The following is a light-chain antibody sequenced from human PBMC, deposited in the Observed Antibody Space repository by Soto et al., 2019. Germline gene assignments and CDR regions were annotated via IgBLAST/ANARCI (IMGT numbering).Light chain of an antibody. Sequence: IVVTQSPLSLPVTPGEPASISCRSSQSLLHSNGYNYLDWYLQKPGQSPQLLIYLGSNRASGVPDRFGSSGSGTDVTLKIVRVEAEDVGLYYCMQALQAPLTFGQGTKVEI. CDR2: LGS. CDR3: MQALQAPLT. CDR1: QSLLHSNGYNY. J-gene: IGKJ1*01. V-gene: IGKV2-28*01.